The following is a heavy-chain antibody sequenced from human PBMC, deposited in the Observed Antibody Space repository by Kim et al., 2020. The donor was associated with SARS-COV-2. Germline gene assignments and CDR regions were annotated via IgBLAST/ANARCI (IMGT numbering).Heavy chain of an antibody. J-gene: IGHJ6*03. CDR2: IIPIFGIA. CDR1: GGTFSSYA. V-gene: IGHV1-69*04. Sequence: SVKVSCKASGGTFSSYAISWVRQAPGQGLEWMGRIIPIFGIANYAQKFQGRVTITADKSTSTAYMELSSLRSEDTAVYYCARDLSDDILTGYYMDVWGKGTTVTVSS. D-gene: IGHD3-9*01. CDR3: ARDLSDDILTGYYMDV.